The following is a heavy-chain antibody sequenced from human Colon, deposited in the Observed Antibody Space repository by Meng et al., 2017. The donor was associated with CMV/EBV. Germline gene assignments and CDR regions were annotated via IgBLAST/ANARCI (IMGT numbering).Heavy chain of an antibody. D-gene: IGHD2-21*02. V-gene: IGHV3-73*01. Sequence: GESLKISCAASGLIFSGSAMHWVRQAPGKGLEWLGRIRTRPNGYATAYAASVEGRITISRDDSANTAFLQMDSLRAEDTAVYYCAVLAVTEPNGYWGQGTLVTVSS. J-gene: IGHJ4*02. CDR3: AVLAVTEPNGY. CDR1: GLIFSGSA. CDR2: IRTRPNGYAT.